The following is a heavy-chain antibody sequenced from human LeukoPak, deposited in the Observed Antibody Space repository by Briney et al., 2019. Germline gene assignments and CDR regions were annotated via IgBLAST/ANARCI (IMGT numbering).Heavy chain of an antibody. CDR3: ARGQRWLHLDY. CDR1: GGSISSSSYY. J-gene: IGHJ4*02. Sequence: SETLSLTCTVSGGSISSSSYYWGWIRQPPGKGLEWIGTIYYSGSTNYNPSLKSRVTISVDTSKNQFSLKLSSVTAADTAVYYCARGQRWLHLDYWGQGTLVTVSS. CDR2: IYYSGST. D-gene: IGHD5-24*01. V-gene: IGHV4-39*07.